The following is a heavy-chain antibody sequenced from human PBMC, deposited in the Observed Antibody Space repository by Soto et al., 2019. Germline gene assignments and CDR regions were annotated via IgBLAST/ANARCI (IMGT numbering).Heavy chain of an antibody. D-gene: IGHD6-13*01. CDR2: IYYSGST. J-gene: IGHJ6*02. V-gene: IGHV4-61*01. Sequence: PXETLSLTCTVSGCSVSSGSYYWSWIRQPPGKGLEWIGYIYYSGSTNYNPSLKSRVTISVDTSKNQFSLKLSSVTAADTAVYYCARDRSLAEVYYYYGMDVWGQGTTVTVSS. CDR3: ARDRSLAEVYYYYGMDV. CDR1: GCSVSSGSYY.